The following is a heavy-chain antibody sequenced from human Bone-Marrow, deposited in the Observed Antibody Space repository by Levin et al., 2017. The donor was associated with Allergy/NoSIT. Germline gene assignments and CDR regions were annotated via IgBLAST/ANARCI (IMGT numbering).Heavy chain of an antibody. CDR1: GFRFSTYG. CDR2: ISSGSGSAI. J-gene: IGHJ4*02. Sequence: GESLKISCAASGFRFSTYGMNWVRQAPGKGLEWISYISSGSGSAIFYADSVKGRFTISRDNAKNSVSLKMNSLRADDTAVYSAARDVWAVANYYFDSWGQGALVTVSS. CDR3: ARDVWAVANYYFDS. D-gene: IGHD3-16*01. V-gene: IGHV3-48*01.